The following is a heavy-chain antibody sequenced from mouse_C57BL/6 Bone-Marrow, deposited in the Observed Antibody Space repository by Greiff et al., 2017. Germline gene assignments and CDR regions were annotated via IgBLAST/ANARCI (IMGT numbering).Heavy chain of an antibody. D-gene: IGHD2-3*01. V-gene: IGHV5-6*01. J-gene: IGHJ2*01. CDR3: ARHPDGYLDY. CDR1: GFTFSSYG. CDR2: ISSGGSYT. Sequence: EVHLVESGGDLVKPGGSLKLSCAASGFTFSSYGMSWVRQTPDKRLEWVATISSGGSYTYYPDSVKGRFTISRDNAKNTLYLQMSSLKSEDTAMYYCARHPDGYLDYWGQGTTLTVSS.